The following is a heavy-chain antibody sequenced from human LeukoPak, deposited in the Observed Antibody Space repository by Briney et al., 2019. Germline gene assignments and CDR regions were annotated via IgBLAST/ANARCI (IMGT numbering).Heavy chain of an antibody. J-gene: IGHJ4*02. V-gene: IGHV4-34*01. Sequence: SETLSLTRAVYGGSFSGYYWSWIRQPPGKGLEWIGEINHSGSTNYNPSLKSRVTISVDTSKNQFSLKLSSVTAADTAVYYCARPDCYDSSGYLSVWGQGTLVTVSS. D-gene: IGHD3-22*01. CDR1: GGSFSGYY. CDR2: INHSGST. CDR3: ARPDCYDSSGYLSV.